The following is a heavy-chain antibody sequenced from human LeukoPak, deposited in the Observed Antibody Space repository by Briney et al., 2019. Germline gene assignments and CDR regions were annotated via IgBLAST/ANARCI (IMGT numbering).Heavy chain of an antibody. CDR3: ATDYGDYEPIDY. V-gene: IGHV3-30*04. J-gene: IGHJ4*02. CDR1: GVTLSNYA. Sequence: GSLRLPCTASGVTLSNYAMHWVRRPPGRGLEWVAVISFDGTNKYYGDSVEGRFSVSRDNSKNTLYLQMNSLRPDDTAMYYCATDYGDYEPIDYWGQGTLVTVSS. CDR2: ISFDGTNK. D-gene: IGHD4-17*01.